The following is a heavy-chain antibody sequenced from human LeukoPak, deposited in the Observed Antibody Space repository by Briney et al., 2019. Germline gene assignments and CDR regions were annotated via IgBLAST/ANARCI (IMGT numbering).Heavy chain of an antibody. D-gene: IGHD6-19*01. J-gene: IGHJ4*02. CDR1: GYTFTSYD. V-gene: IGHV1-8*01. Sequence: GASVKVSCKASGYTFTSYDINWVRQASGQGLEWMGWMNPNSGYTGYAQKFQGRVTMTRNTSISTAYMELSSLRSEDTAVYYCARGRRKAVAGIRYYFDYWGQGTLVTVSS. CDR3: ARGRRKAVAGIRYYFDY. CDR2: MNPNSGYT.